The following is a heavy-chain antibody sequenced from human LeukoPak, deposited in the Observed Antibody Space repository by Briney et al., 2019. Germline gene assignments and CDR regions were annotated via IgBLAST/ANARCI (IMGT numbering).Heavy chain of an antibody. J-gene: IGHJ3*02. CDR2: IRGSAGNT. CDR1: GFTFSSYA. Sequence: GGSLRLSCAASGFTFSSYAMNWVRQAPGKGLEWVSTIRGSAGNTYYADSVKGRFTISRDNSKNTLYLQMNSLRAEDTAVYYCAKVRRGDYFAFDIWGQGTMVTVSS. CDR3: AKVRRGDYFAFDI. D-gene: IGHD4-17*01. V-gene: IGHV3-23*01.